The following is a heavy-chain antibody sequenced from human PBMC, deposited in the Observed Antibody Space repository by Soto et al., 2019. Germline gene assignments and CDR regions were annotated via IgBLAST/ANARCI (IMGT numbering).Heavy chain of an antibody. Sequence: SETRSLASTVVGPSISRDYSSWIRQLPRRLREWVGYIYNSGSNNYNPSLKGRDTISEDTSKNQFSRKLGSVTAAHPAVYYCATYDYGWGTDYNIDYWGQGILVTVSS. CDR1: GPSISRDY. CDR2: IYNSGSN. J-gene: IGHJ4*02. CDR3: ATYDYGWGTDYNIDY. D-gene: IGHD3-10*01. V-gene: IGHV4-59*12.